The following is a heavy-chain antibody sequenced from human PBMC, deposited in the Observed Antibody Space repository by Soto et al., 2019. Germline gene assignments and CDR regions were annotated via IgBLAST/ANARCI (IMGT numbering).Heavy chain of an antibody. J-gene: IGHJ6*02. CDR1: GCTFSSYA. CDR2: ISPYSGNT. D-gene: IGHD3-16*01. CDR3: AMVDNYVTPTPQDV. Sequence: ASVKVSCKASGCTFSSYAISWGRQAPGQGLEWMGWISPYSGNTHYASKVQGRLTMTTDTSTSTAYMDLGSLTSDDTAVYYCAMVDNYVTPTPQDVWGQGTTVTVSS. V-gene: IGHV1-18*01.